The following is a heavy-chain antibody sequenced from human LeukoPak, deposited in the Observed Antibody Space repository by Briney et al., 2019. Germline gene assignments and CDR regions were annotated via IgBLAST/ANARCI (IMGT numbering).Heavy chain of an antibody. D-gene: IGHD1-26*01. CDR3: AFSGSYGVY. CDR2: ISSSSSTI. CDR1: GFMFSDYN. Sequence: PGGSLRLSCVASGFMFSDYNMNWVRQAPGKGLEWVSYISSSSSTIYYADSVKGRFTISRDNAKKSVYLQMNSLRAEDTAVFYCAFSGSYGVYWSQGTLVTVSS. V-gene: IGHV3-48*01. J-gene: IGHJ4*02.